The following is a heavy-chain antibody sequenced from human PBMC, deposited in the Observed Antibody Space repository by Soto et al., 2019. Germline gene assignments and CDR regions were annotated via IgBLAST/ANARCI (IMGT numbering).Heavy chain of an antibody. CDR1: GGSISSYY. Sequence: SETLSLTCTVSGGSISSYYWSWIRQPPGKGLEWIGYIYYSGSTNYNPSLKSRVTISVDTSKNQFSLKLSSVTAADTAVYYCARHGKLWFGEFVFSDWFDPWGQGTPVTVSS. CDR3: ARHGKLWFGEFVFSDWFDP. CDR2: IYYSGST. J-gene: IGHJ5*02. V-gene: IGHV4-59*08. D-gene: IGHD3-10*01.